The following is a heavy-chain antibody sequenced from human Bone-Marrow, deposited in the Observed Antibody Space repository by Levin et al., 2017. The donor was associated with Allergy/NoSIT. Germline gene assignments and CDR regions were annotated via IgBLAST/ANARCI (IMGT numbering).Heavy chain of an antibody. V-gene: IGHV3-15*01. CDR1: GLTFSNAW. CDR3: TAEPDNFWSGFDVDYYYYMDV. Sequence: GGSLRLSCAASGLTFSNAWMNWVRQAPGKGLEWVGRIKSETDGGTTDYAAPVKGRFTISRDESKDTGFLQMNSLKTEDTAMYYCTAEPDNFWSGFDVDYYYYMDVWGKGTTVTVSS. CDR2: IKSETDGGTT. D-gene: IGHD3-3*01. J-gene: IGHJ6*03.